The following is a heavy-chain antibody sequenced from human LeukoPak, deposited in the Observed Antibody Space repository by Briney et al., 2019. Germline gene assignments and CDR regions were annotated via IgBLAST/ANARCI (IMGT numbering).Heavy chain of an antibody. Sequence: SETLSLTCTVSGGSISSYYWSWIRQPPGKGLEWIGEINHSGSTNYNPSLKSRVTISVDTSKNQFSLKLSSVTAADTAVYYCARGSRRVYCSGGSCYPPFDYWGQGTLVTVSS. J-gene: IGHJ4*02. CDR2: INHSGST. CDR3: ARGSRRVYCSGGSCYPPFDY. V-gene: IGHV4-34*01. CDR1: GGSISSYY. D-gene: IGHD2-15*01.